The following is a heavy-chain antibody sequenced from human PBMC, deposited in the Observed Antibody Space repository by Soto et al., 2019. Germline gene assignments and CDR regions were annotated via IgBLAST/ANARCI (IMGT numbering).Heavy chain of an antibody. J-gene: IGHJ4*02. CDR1: GGSVSSGGYY. D-gene: IGHD6-19*01. CDR2: IYYSGST. CDR3: ARAGGSGWGGVKRFYFDY. V-gene: IGHV4-31*03. Sequence: QVQLQESGPGLVKPSQTLSLTCTVSGGSVSSGGYYWSWIRQHPGKGLEWIGYIYYSGSTYYNPSLKSRVTISVDTSKNQFSLKLSSVTAADTAVYYCARAGGSGWGGVKRFYFDYWGQGTLVTVSS.